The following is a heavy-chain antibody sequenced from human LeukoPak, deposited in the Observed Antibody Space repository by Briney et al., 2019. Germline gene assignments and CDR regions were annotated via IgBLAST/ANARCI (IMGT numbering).Heavy chain of an antibody. D-gene: IGHD4-17*01. V-gene: IGHV3-30*04. J-gene: IGHJ4*02. CDR2: ISLDGSNK. Sequence: PGGSLRLSCAASGSPFSSFAMHWVRQAPGKGLAWVAVISLDGSNKYYADSVKGRFTISRDNSKSTLYLQMNSLRAEDTAVYYCARDPTTRSNQPQFYFDFCGQGTLVTVSS. CDR1: GSPFSSFA. CDR3: ARDPTTRSNQPQFYFDF.